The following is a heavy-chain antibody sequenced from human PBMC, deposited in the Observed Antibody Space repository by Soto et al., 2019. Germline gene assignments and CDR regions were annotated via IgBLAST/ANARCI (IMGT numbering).Heavy chain of an antibody. CDR3: ARYSGSYSGTWFDP. D-gene: IGHD1-26*01. V-gene: IGHV1-18*04. J-gene: IGHJ5*02. Sequence: GASVKVSCKASGYTFTSYGISWVRQAPGQGLEWMGWISAYNGNTNYAQKLQGRVTMTTDTSTSPAYMELRSLRSDDTAVYYCARYSGSYSGTWFDPWGQGTLVTVSS. CDR2: ISAYNGNT. CDR1: GYTFTSYG.